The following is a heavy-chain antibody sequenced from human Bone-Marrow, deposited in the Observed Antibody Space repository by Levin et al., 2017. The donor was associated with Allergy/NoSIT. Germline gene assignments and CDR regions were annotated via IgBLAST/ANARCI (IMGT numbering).Heavy chain of an antibody. Sequence: GGSLRLSCAASGFTVSSNYMSWVRQAPGKGLEWVSVIYSGGSTYYADSVKGRFTISRDNSKNTLYLQMNSLRAEDTAVYYCARGPEQWLVPFDYWGQGTLVTVSS. D-gene: IGHD6-19*01. CDR1: GFTVSSNY. CDR3: ARGPEQWLVPFDY. CDR2: IYSGGST. V-gene: IGHV3-53*01. J-gene: IGHJ4*02.